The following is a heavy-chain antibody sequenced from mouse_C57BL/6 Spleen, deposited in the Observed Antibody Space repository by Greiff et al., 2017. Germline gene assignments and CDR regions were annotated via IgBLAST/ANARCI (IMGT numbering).Heavy chain of an antibody. D-gene: IGHD1-1*01. CDR3: ARRRDYGSYWYFDV. CDR2: IDPSDSET. Sequence: QVQLQQPGAELVRPGSSVKLSCKASGYTFTSYWMHWVKQRPIQGLEWIGNIDPSDSETHYNQKFKDKATLTVDKSSSTAYMQLSSLTSEDSAVYYCARRRDYGSYWYFDVWGTGTTVTVSS. V-gene: IGHV1-52*01. J-gene: IGHJ1*03. CDR1: GYTFTSYW.